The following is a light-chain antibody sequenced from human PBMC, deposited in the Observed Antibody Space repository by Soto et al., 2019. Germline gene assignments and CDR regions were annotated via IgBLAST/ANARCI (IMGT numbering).Light chain of an antibody. CDR3: LRHNTYPWT. J-gene: IGKJ1*01. CDR2: GAS. V-gene: IGKV1-17*01. CDR1: QVIGND. Sequence: DIQMTQSPSSLSASIGDRVTITCRASQVIGNDLAWYQQKPAKAPARLIYGASSLQSGVPSRFSGSGSGTDFTLTISSLQPEDFATYYCLRHNTYPWTFGQGTKVEI.